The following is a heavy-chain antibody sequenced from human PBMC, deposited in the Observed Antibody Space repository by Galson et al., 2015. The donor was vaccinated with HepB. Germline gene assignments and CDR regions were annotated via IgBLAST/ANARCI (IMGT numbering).Heavy chain of an antibody. CDR1: GYTFTTYS. V-gene: IGHV1-3*01. CDR3: ARGPYHCSGGTCYIGNWFDH. J-gene: IGHJ5*02. D-gene: IGHD2-15*01. CDR2: INAGNGNT. Sequence: SCKASGYTFTTYSIHWVRQAPGQRLEWMGRINAGNGNTMYSERLQGRVTLTRDTSASTAHMELSSLRSEDTAVYYCARGPYHCSGGTCYIGNWFDHWGQGTLVTVSS.